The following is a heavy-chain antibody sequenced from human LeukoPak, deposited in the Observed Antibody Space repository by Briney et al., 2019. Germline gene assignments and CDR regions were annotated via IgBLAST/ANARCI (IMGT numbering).Heavy chain of an antibody. Sequence: GRSLRLSCAASGFIFRNYGMYWVRQAPGKGLEWVAVIWHDGSAEFYADSVKGRFSISRDDSKNTVYLQMNSLRVEDTALYYCARDSRGGWSGYFDLWGQGIVVTVSS. CDR2: IWHDGSAE. CDR3: ARDSRGGWSGYFDL. V-gene: IGHV3-33*07. CDR1: GFIFRNYG. D-gene: IGHD6-19*01. J-gene: IGHJ4*02.